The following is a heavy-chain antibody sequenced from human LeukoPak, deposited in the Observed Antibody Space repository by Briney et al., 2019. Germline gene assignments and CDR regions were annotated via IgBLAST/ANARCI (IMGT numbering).Heavy chain of an antibody. V-gene: IGHV1-69*04. CDR3: AREKPSGSAGAFDI. Sequence: ASVKVSCKASGGTFSSYAISWVRQAPGQGLEWMGRIIPILGIANYAQKFQGRVTITADKSTSTAYMELSSLRSEDTAVYYCAREKPSGSAGAFDIWGQGTMVTVSS. CDR1: GGTFSSYA. D-gene: IGHD3-10*01. J-gene: IGHJ3*02. CDR2: IIPILGIA.